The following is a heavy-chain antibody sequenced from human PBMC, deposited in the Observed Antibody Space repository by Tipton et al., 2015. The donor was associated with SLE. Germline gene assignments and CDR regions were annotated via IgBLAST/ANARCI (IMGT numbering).Heavy chain of an antibody. CDR2: IYYTGST. V-gene: IGHV4-59*01. CDR1: DGSLRSYY. J-gene: IGHJ4*02. D-gene: IGHD2-15*01. Sequence: TLSLTCTVSDGSLRSYYWSWIRQPPGKGLEWIGYIYYTGSTNYNPSLKSRVTISVDTSKNQFSLKLSSVTAADTAVYYCARDRVGGGGHFDYWGQGTLVTVSS. CDR3: ARDRVGGGGHFDY.